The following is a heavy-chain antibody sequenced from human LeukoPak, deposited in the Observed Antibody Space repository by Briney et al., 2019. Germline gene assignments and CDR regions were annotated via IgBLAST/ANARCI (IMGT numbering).Heavy chain of an antibody. CDR2: ISWNSGSS. CDR3: RRVHCSTNSCYDYYDYYMDV. CDR1: GFNFDDYD. D-gene: IGHD2-2*01. V-gene: IGHV3-9*01. J-gene: IGHJ6*03. Sequence: GGSLRLSCAASGFNFDDYDIHWVRQAPGKGLGWVSGISWNSGSSAYADSVKGRFTISRDNAKNSLYLQMNSLRVEDTAVYYCRRVHCSTNSCYDYYDYYMDVSGKGTTVTVSS.